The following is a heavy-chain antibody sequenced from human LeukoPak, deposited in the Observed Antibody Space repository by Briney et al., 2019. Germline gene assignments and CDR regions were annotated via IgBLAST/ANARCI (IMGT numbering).Heavy chain of an antibody. V-gene: IGHV3-23*01. CDR2: ISGGDST. CDR1: GFTFSSYV. D-gene: IGHD6-13*01. CDR3: ATTAYSSRNY. J-gene: IGHJ4*02. Sequence: GGSLRLSCAASGFTFSSYVMGWVRQAPGKGLEWVPSISGGDSTYYRKSVKGRFTISRDNSKNTLYLQMNSLRAEDTAVYYCATTAYSSRNYWGQGTLVTVSS.